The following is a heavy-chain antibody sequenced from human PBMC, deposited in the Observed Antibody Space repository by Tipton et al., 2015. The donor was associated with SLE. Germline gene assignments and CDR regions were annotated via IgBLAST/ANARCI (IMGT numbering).Heavy chain of an antibody. J-gene: IGHJ5*02. D-gene: IGHD2-21*01. Sequence: GSLRLSCAASGFTTSIYAMSWVRQAPGKGLEWVSGILRNDSTYYTGSVKGRFTISRDTSKNTLYLQMNSLSAEDTAVYYCAKGCGGDWSRAWGQGTWVTVSS. CDR1: GFTTSIYA. CDR3: AKGCGGDWSRA. V-gene: IGHV3-23*05. CDR2: ILRNDST.